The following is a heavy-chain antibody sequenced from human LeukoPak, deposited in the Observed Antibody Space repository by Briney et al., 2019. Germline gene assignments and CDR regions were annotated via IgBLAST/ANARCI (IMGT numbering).Heavy chain of an antibody. Sequence: GGSLRLFCAASGFTFSSYGMHWVRQAPGKGLEWVAFIRYDGSNKYYADSVKRRFTISRDNSKNTLYLQMNSLRAEDTAVYYCAKSWWASLWFGELFLDYWGQGTLVTVSS. V-gene: IGHV3-30*02. J-gene: IGHJ4*02. D-gene: IGHD3-10*01. CDR3: AKSWWASLWFGELFLDY. CDR2: IRYDGSNK. CDR1: GFTFSSYG.